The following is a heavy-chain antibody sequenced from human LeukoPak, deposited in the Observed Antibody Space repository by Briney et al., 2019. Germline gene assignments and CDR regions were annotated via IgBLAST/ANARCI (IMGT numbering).Heavy chain of an antibody. D-gene: IGHD3-9*01. CDR1: GYTFTSYG. J-gene: IGHJ4*02. V-gene: IGHV1-18*04. CDR2: ISAYNGNT. Sequence: ASVKVSCKASGYTFTSYGTSWVRQPPDKGLGGMGWISAYNGNTNYAQKLQGRVTMTTVTSTSTAYMELRSLRSDDTAVYYCARDLNRYFDWLLHLDYWGQGTLVTVSS. CDR3: ARDLNRYFDWLLHLDY.